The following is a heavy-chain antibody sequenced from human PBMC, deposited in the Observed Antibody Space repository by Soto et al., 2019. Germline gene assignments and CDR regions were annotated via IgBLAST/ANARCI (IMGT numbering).Heavy chain of an antibody. Sequence: EVQLLESGGDVVHPGGSLRLSCTASGFSFSSYALNWVRQAPGKGLEWISGISGSGDDSYYAGSVKGRSTISRDNSENSLNLQINSLLPDDTAVYYCEGGGIPASGTVCKWFVLWGQGTFVTVSS. CDR2: ISGSGDDS. D-gene: IGHD6-13*01. J-gene: IGHJ5*01. V-gene: IGHV3-23*01. CDR3: EGGGIPASGTVCKWFVL. CDR1: GFSFSSYA.